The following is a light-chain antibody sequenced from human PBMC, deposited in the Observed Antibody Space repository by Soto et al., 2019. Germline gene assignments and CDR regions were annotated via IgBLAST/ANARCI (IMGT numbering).Light chain of an antibody. J-gene: IGKJ3*01. CDR2: GAS. CDR3: QQYNNWPFT. CDR1: QSISSN. V-gene: IGKV3-15*01. Sequence: EIVMTQSPATLSVSPGERATLSCRASQSISSNLAWYQQKPGQAPRLLIYGASTRATGIPATFSGSGSGTEFTLTISSLQSEDCAVYYWQQYNNWPFTFGPGTKGDIK.